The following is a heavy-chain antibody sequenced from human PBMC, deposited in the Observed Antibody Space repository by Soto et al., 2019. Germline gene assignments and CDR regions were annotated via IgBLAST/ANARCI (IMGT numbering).Heavy chain of an antibody. CDR3: ARRCDYYYYGMDV. Sequence: ASVKVSCKASGYTFTGYYMHWVRQAPGQGLEWMGWINPNSGGTNYAQKFQGRVTMTRDTSISTAYMELSRLRSDDTAVYYCARRCDYYYYGMDVWGQGTTVTVSS. CDR2: INPNSGGT. CDR1: GYTFTGYY. V-gene: IGHV1-2*02. J-gene: IGHJ6*02.